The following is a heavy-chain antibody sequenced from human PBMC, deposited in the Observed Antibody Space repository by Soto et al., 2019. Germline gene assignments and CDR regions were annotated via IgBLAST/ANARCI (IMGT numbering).Heavy chain of an antibody. D-gene: IGHD3-16*01. CDR2: LWFDGSKN. V-gene: IGHV3-33*01. Sequence: GGSLRLSCAASGFIFRNYGMHWVRQAPGKGLEWVAFLWFDGSKNYYAESVRGRFSISRDNSQNTLYLQMNSLTAEDTAVYYCARDGDASTGYGKDYWGQGTLVTVSS. J-gene: IGHJ4*02. CDR1: GFIFRNYG. CDR3: ARDGDASTGYGKDY.